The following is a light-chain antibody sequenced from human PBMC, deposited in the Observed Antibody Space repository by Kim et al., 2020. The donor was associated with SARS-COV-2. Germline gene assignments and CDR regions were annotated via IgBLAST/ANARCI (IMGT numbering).Light chain of an antibody. J-gene: IGKJ2*01. Sequence: EIVLTQSPATLSLSPGERATLSCRASQSVSSYLAWYQQKPGQAPRLLIYDASNRATGISARFSGSGSGTDFTLTISSLEPEDFAVYYCQQRSNWHTFGQGTKVEI. V-gene: IGKV3-11*01. CDR3: QQRSNWHT. CDR2: DAS. CDR1: QSVSSY.